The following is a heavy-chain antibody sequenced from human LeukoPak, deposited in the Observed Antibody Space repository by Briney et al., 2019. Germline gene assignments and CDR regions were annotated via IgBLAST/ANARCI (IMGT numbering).Heavy chain of an antibody. J-gene: IGHJ6*02. CDR3: ARNLQYYYYGMDV. CDR2: IYYSGST. V-gene: IGHV4-59*08. CDR1: GGSISSYY. D-gene: IGHD4-11*01. Sequence: SETLSLTCTVSGGSISSYYWSWIRQPPGKGLEWIGYIYYSGSTNYNPSLKSRVTVSVDTSKNQFSLKLSSVTAADTAVYYCARNLQYYYYGMDVWGQGTTVTVSS.